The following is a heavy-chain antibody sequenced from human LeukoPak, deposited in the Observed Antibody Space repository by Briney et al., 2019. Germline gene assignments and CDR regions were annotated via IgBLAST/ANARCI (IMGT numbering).Heavy chain of an antibody. CDR2: IHHSGST. CDR3: AARFCPWRGCNFFPHH. Sequence: SETLSLTCTVSGDSISSSGYFWGWVRQPPGEGLERIGNIHHSGSTYYSPSLKSRLTISVDTTKNQFFLQLTSVTAAHTAVYYWAARFCPWRGCNFFPHHWGQGILVTVSS. V-gene: IGHV4-39*01. J-gene: IGHJ5*02. CDR1: GDSISSSGYF. D-gene: IGHD5-24*01.